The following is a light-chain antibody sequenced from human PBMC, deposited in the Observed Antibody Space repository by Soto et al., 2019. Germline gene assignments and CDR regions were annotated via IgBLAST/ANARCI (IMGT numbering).Light chain of an antibody. CDR3: QQFGSSPYT. CDR1: QSVSSNS. V-gene: IGKV3-20*01. J-gene: IGKJ2*01. Sequence: EIVLTQSPGTLSLSPGQRATLSCRASQSVSSNSLAWYQQRPGQTPRLLFYGASTRATGIPDRFSGSGSGTDFTLTISILESEDFAVYYCQQFGSSPYTFGQGTRLEI. CDR2: GAS.